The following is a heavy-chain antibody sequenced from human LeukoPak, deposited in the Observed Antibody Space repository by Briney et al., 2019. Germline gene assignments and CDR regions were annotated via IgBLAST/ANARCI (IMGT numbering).Heavy chain of an antibody. V-gene: IGHV3-15*07. CDR3: TTSDTAMVFDYYYGMDV. J-gene: IGHJ6*02. CDR2: IKSKTDGGTT. D-gene: IGHD5-18*01. Sequence: PGGSLRLSYAASGFTFSNAWMNWVRQAPGKGLEWVGRIKSKTDGGTTDYAAPVKGRFTISGDDSKNTLYLQMNSLKTEDTAVYYCTTSDTAMVFDYYYGMDVWGQGTTVTVSS. CDR1: GFTFSNAW.